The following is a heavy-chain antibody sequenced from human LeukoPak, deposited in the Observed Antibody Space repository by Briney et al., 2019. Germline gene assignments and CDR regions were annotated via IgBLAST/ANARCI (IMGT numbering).Heavy chain of an antibody. CDR1: GYSISSGYY. V-gene: IGHV4-38-2*02. CDR2: IYHSGST. D-gene: IGHD3-9*01. Sequence: SETLSLTCTVSGYSISSGYYWGWIRQPPGKGLEWIGSIYHSGSTYYNPSLKSRVTISVDTSKNQFSLKLSSVTAADTAVYYCARGFDGPNAFDIWGQGTMVTVSS. CDR3: ARGFDGPNAFDI. J-gene: IGHJ3*02.